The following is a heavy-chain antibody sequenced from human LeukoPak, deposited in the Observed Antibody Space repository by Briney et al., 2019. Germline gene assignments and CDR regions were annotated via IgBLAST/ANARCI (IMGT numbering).Heavy chain of an antibody. Sequence: LSLTCTVSGGSISSGDYYWSWIRQPPGKGLEWVSYISSSSSTIYYADSVKGRFTISRDNAKNSLYLQMNSLRAEDTAGYYGARDEYGMDVWGQGTTVTVSS. CDR1: GGSISSGDYY. J-gene: IGHJ6*02. V-gene: IGHV3-11*04. CDR3: ARDEYGMDV. CDR2: ISSSSSTI.